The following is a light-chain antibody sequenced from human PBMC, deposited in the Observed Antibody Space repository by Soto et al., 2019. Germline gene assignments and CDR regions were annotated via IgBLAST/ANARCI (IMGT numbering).Light chain of an antibody. Sequence: ETGLTQSPTPLSFSPGETATLSCRASQSVDIYVAWYQQKPGQAPRLLIWDASNRATGIPARFSGSGSGTDFTLTISSLEPEDFAVYYCQQRKYWPPLTFGQGTRLEI. CDR3: QQRKYWPPLT. J-gene: IGKJ5*01. CDR1: QSVDIY. CDR2: DAS. V-gene: IGKV3-11*01.